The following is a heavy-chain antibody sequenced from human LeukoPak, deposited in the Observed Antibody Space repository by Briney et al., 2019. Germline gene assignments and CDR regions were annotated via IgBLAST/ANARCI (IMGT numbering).Heavy chain of an antibody. CDR2: IYYSGSA. CDR3: AREWSAFDY. D-gene: IGHD2-15*01. CDR1: GYSISSSNW. V-gene: IGHV4-28*03. J-gene: IGHJ4*02. Sequence: PSETLSLTCAVSGYSISSSNWWGWFRQPPGKGLEWIGYIYYSGSAYYNTSLNSRITISVDTSKNQLSLKVSSVIAADTAVYYCAREWSAFDYWGQGTLVTVSS.